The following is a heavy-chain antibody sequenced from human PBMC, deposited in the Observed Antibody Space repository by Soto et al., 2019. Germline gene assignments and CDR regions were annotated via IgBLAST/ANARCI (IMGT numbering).Heavy chain of an antibody. CDR2: ISAYNGNT. Sequence: QVQLVQSGAEVKKPGASVKVSCKASGYTFTSYGISWVRQAPGQGFEWMGWISAYNGNTNYAQKLQGRVTMTTDTSTSTAYMELRSLRSDDTAVYYCARDYRNADTSNWFDPWGQGTLVTVSS. D-gene: IGHD4-4*01. J-gene: IGHJ5*02. CDR1: GYTFTSYG. CDR3: ARDYRNADTSNWFDP. V-gene: IGHV1-18*01.